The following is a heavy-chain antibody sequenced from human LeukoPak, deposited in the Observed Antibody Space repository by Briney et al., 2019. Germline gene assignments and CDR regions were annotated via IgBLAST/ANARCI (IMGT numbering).Heavy chain of an antibody. CDR2: IYYSGST. D-gene: IGHD5-18*01. Sequence: SETLSLTCTVSGGSISSSSYYWGWIHQRPGKGREWIGSIYYSGSTYYNPSIKSRVPISVDTSKNQFSLKLSSVTAADTAVYYCARGHLYSYSHSFHNWGQGTMVTVSS. CDR3: ARGHLYSYSHSFHN. CDR1: GGSISSSSYY. V-gene: IGHV4-39*07. J-gene: IGHJ4*02.